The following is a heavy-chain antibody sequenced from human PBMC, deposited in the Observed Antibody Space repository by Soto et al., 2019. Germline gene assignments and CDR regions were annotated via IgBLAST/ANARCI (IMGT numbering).Heavy chain of an antibody. V-gene: IGHV1-69*01. J-gene: IGHJ3*02. CDR1: GGTFSSYA. CDR2: IIPIFGTA. Sequence: QVQLVQSGAEVKKPGSSVKVSCKASGGTFSSYAISWVRQAPGQGLEWMGGIIPIFGTANYAQKFQGTVTITADESTSTAYMELSSLRSEDTAVYYCARGKTPTHPAERWLQFCAFDIWGQGTMVTVSS. CDR3: ARGKTPTHPAERWLQFCAFDI. D-gene: IGHD5-12*01.